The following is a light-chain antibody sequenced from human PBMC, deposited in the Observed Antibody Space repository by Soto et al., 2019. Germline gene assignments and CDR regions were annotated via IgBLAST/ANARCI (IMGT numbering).Light chain of an antibody. V-gene: IGLV2-8*01. CDR1: SSDVGGYNY. CDR2: EVS. Sequence: QSVLTQPPSASGSPGQSVTISCTGTSSDVGGYNYVSWYQQHPGKAPKLMIYEVSKRSSGVPDRFSGSKSGNTASLTVSGLQAEDEADYYCSSYAGSNIYVFGTGTKVTVL. CDR3: SSYAGSNIYV. J-gene: IGLJ1*01.